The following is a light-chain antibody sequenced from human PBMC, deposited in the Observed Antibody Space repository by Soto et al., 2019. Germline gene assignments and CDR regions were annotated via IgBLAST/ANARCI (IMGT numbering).Light chain of an antibody. CDR3: QQYNSYSVT. J-gene: IGKJ4*01. CDR2: KAS. Sequence: DIQMTQSPSTLSASVGDRVTITCRVSQSISSWLAWYQQKPGKAPKLLIYKASSLESGVPSRFSGSGSGTEFTLTISSLPPDDFATYYCQQYNSYSVTFGGGTKVEIK. V-gene: IGKV1-5*03. CDR1: QSISSW.